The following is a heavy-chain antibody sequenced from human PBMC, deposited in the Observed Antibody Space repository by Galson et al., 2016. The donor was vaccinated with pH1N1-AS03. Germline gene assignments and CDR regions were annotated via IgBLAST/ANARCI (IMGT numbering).Heavy chain of an antibody. CDR3: ATDRYASGHLS. D-gene: IGHD3-10*01. CDR2: ISSGGEAI. Sequence: RLSCAASGFSLTDYYINWIRQAPGKGLEWVAHISSGGEAIFYADSVKGRFTTSRDNAKSSVYLQIHSLRADDTAVYYCATDRYASGHLSWGQGTLVTVSS. V-gene: IGHV3-11*01. J-gene: IGHJ5*02. CDR1: GFSLTDYY.